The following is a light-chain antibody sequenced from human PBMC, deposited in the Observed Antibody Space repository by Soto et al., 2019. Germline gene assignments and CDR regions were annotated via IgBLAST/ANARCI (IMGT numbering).Light chain of an antibody. Sequence: DIPLTQSPSFLAASVGDRVTITCRASQVISTYFAWYQQKPGKAPNLLIYGASTLQGGVPSRFSGSGTGTEFTLTISSLQPEDFATYYCQQYDSYPNTFGQGTKLEIK. CDR1: QVISTY. CDR3: QQYDSYPNT. CDR2: GAS. J-gene: IGKJ2*01. V-gene: IGKV1-9*01.